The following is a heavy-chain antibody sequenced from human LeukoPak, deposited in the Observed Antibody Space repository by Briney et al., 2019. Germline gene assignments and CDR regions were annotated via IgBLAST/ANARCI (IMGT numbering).Heavy chain of an antibody. CDR1: GYTFTGYY. CDR3: ARGGITIFGPAGQAFFDY. CDR2: INPNSGGT. Sequence: ASVKVSCKASGYTFTGYYMHWVRQAPGQGLEWMGWINPNSGGTNYAQKFQGRVTMTRDTSISTAYMELSRLRSDDTAVYYCARGGITIFGPAGQAFFDYWGQGTLVTVSS. J-gene: IGHJ4*02. D-gene: IGHD3-3*01. V-gene: IGHV1-2*02.